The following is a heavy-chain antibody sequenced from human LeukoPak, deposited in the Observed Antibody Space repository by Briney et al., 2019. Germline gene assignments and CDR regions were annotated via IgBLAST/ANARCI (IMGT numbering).Heavy chain of an antibody. CDR2: IYASGST. J-gene: IGHJ4*02. CDR1: GGSINSYY. CDR3: ARGVVAAPPTLDY. D-gene: IGHD2-15*01. Sequence: SETLSLTCTVPGGSINSYYWSWLRQPAERGLEWIGRIYASGSTTYNPSLRSRVAISMDTSKNQFSLRLTSVTAADTAVYYCARGVVAAPPTLDYWGQGTLVTVSS. V-gene: IGHV4-4*07.